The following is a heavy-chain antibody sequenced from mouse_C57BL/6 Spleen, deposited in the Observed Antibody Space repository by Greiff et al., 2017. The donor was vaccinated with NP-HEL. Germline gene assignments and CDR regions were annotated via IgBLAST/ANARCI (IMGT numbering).Heavy chain of an antibody. CDR3: ARGRGSRKYFDD. V-gene: IGHV1-82*01. J-gene: IGHJ1*03. CDR2: IYPGDGDT. CDR1: GYAFSSSW. Sequence: VQRVESGPELVKPGASVKISCKASGYAFSSSWMNWVKQRPGKGLEWIGRIYPGDGDTNYNGKFKGKATLTADKSSSTAYMQLSSLTSEDSAVYFCARGRGSRKYFDDWGKGTTVTVSS. D-gene: IGHD1-1*02.